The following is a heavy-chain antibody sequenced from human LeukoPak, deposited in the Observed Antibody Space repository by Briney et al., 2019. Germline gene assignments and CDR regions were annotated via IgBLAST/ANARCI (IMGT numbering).Heavy chain of an antibody. J-gene: IGHJ4*02. CDR1: GFILSQYG. Sequence: GGSLRLSCAASGFILSQYGFNWVRQAPGKGLEWVSHIRYTSETFYADSVEGRFTISRDHARNSLDLQMNSLRVEDTVVYYCARDWGTDFWSGYMDWGQGTLATVSS. V-gene: IGHV3-48*01. D-gene: IGHD3-3*01. CDR3: ARDWGTDFWSGYMD. CDR2: IRYTSET.